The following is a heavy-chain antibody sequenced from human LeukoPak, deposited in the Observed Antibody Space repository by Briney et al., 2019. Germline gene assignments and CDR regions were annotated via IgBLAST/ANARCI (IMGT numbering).Heavy chain of an antibody. CDR1: GFTFDDYA. J-gene: IGHJ6*03. V-gene: IGHV3-9*01. CDR2: ISWNSGRI. D-gene: IGHD2-15*01. CDR3: ARAKVTIDYYYYMDV. Sequence: GGSLRLSCAASGFTFDDYAMHWVRQAPGEGLEWVSGISWNSGRIGYADSVKGRFTISRDNAKNSLYLQMNSLRAEDTALYYCARAKVTIDYYYYMDVWGKGTTVTVSS.